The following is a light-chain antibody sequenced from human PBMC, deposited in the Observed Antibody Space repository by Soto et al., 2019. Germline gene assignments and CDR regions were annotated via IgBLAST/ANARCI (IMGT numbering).Light chain of an antibody. V-gene: IGLV2-14*03. Sequence: QSALTQPASVSGSPGQSVTISCTGTSSDVGGYNYVSWYQQRPGKAPKLLIYDVSHRPSVVSSRFSGSKSGNTASLAISGLQAEDEADYYCRSYTSTNTLVIFGGGTKLTVL. J-gene: IGLJ2*01. CDR2: DVS. CDR3: RSYTSTNTLVI. CDR1: SSDVGGYNY.